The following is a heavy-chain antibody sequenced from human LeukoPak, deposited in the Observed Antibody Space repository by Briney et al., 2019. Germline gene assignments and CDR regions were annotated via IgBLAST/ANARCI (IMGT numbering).Heavy chain of an antibody. V-gene: IGHV1-2*02. D-gene: IGHD3-10*01. Sequence: ASVKVSCKASGYMFSAYYINWVRQSPGLGLEWLGWINLNSGGTNYAQKFQGRVSMTSDSSISTAYLELNSLRSDDTAIYFCARLNSGNLRGILYWGQGSLVTVSS. J-gene: IGHJ4*02. CDR3: ARLNSGNLRGILY. CDR1: GYMFSAYY. CDR2: INLNSGGT.